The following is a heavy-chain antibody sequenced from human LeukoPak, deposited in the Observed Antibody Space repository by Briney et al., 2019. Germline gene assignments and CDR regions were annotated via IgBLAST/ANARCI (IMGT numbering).Heavy chain of an antibody. Sequence: SETLSLTCTVSGGSISSYYWSWIRQPAGKGLEWIGRIYTSGSITYNPSLKSRVTMSVDTSKNQFSLKLSSVTAADTAVYYCARTGYCSGGSCYSIPYYYGMDVWGQGTTVTVSS. CDR3: ARTGYCSGGSCYSIPYYYGMDV. CDR2: IYTSGSI. J-gene: IGHJ6*02. CDR1: GGSISSYY. D-gene: IGHD2-15*01. V-gene: IGHV4-4*07.